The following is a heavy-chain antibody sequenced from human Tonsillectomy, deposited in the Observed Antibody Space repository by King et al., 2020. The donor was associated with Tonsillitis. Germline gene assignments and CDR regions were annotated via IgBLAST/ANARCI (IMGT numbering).Heavy chain of an antibody. Sequence: VQLVESGGGLVRPGGSLRLSCAASGFTFSGYYMTWIRQAPGKGLEWISYISGTGSFTNYADSVKGRFAISRDNANNSLYLQMDSLNPEDTAVYYCARQDVDSGYYYFDEWGQGTLVTVSS. V-gene: IGHV3-11*06. CDR1: GFTFSGYY. D-gene: IGHD3-22*01. J-gene: IGHJ4*02. CDR2: ISGTGSFT. CDR3: ARQDVDSGYYYFDE.